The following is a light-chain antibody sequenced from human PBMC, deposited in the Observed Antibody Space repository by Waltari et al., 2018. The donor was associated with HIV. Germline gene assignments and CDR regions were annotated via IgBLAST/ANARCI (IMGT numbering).Light chain of an antibody. CDR2: GAS. CDR3: QQYGSSPGLT. Sequence: EILLTQTPGPLSLSPGERATPSCRARQSVSSSYVAWDQQKPCQAPWLLIYGASSRATGIPDRFSGSGSGTDFTLTISRLEPEDFAVYYCQQYGSSPGLTFGGGTKVEIK. CDR1: QSVSSSY. J-gene: IGKJ4*01. V-gene: IGKV3-20*01.